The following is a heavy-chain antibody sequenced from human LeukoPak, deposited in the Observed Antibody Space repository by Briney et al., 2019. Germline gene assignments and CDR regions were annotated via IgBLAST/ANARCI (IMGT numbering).Heavy chain of an antibody. D-gene: IGHD2-2*01. Sequence: GGSLRLSCAASGFTFSSYAMSWVRQAPGKGLEWVSVIYSGGSTYYADSVKGRFTISRDNSKNTLYLQMNSLRAEDTAVYYCARDPAVDAFDIWGQGTMVTVSS. J-gene: IGHJ3*02. CDR2: IYSGGST. CDR1: GFTFSSYA. CDR3: ARDPAVDAFDI. V-gene: IGHV3-53*01.